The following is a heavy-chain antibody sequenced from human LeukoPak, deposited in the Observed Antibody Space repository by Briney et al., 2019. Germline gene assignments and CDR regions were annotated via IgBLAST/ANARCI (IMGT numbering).Heavy chain of an antibody. D-gene: IGHD2-15*01. CDR2: IYHSGST. Sequence: SETLSLTCTVSGYSISSGYYWDWIRQPPGKGLEWIGSIYHSGSTFYNPSLKNRVTISVDTSKNQFSLKLSSVTAADTAVYYCARGAAWRYCRGGRCFAPGYWGQGTLVTVSS. CDR1: GYSISSGYY. CDR3: ARGAAWRYCRGGRCFAPGY. J-gene: IGHJ4*02. V-gene: IGHV4-38-2*02.